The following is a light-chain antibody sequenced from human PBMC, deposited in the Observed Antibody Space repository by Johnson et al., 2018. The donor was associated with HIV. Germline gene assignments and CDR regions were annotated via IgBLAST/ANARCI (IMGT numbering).Light chain of an antibody. CDR3: GTWDSSLSAYV. CDR2: DNN. Sequence: QSVLTQPPSVSAPPGQKVTISCSGSSSNIGNNYVSWYQQLPGTAPKLLIYDNNRRPSGIPDRFSGSKSGTSGTLGITGLQTGDEADYYCGTWDSSLSAYVFGTGTKVTVL. CDR1: SSNIGNNY. J-gene: IGLJ1*01. V-gene: IGLV1-51*01.